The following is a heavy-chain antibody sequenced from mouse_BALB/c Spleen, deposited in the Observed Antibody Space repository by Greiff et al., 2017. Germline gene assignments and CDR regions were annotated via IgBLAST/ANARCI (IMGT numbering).Heavy chain of an antibody. J-gene: IGHJ3*01. CDR3: ARKGITAWFAY. CDR2: INPYNGAT. D-gene: IGHD2-4*01. Sequence: DVQLQESGPELVKPGASVKISCKASGYSFTGYYMHWVKQSHVKSLEWIGRINPYNGATSYNQNFKDKASLTVDKSSSTAYMELHSLTSEDSAVYYCARKGITAWFAYWGQGTLVTVSA. V-gene: IGHV1-31*01. CDR1: GYSFTGYY.